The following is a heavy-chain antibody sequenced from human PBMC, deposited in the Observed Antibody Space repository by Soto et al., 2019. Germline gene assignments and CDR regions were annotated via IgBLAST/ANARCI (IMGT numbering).Heavy chain of an antibody. CDR1: GFTFSSYG. V-gene: IGHV3-30*18. D-gene: IGHD2-21*02. Sequence: GGSLRLSCAASGFTFSSYGMHWVRQAPGKGLEWVAVISYDGSNKYYADSVKGRFTISRDNSKNTLYLQMNSLRAEDTAVYYCAKDLGVFGLVAVTAIDYWGQGTLVTVSS. CDR3: AKDLGVFGLVAVTAIDY. CDR2: ISYDGSNK. J-gene: IGHJ4*02.